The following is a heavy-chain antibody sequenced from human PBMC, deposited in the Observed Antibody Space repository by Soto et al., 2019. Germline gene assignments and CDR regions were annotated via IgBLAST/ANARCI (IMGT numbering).Heavy chain of an antibody. Sequence: QVQLVESGGGVVQPGRSLRLSCAASGFTFSSYGMHWVRQAPGKGLEWVAVITYDGSNKYYADSVKGRFTISRDNSMNTLYLQMNSLRAEDTAVYYCAKTIHGNAFDIWGQGTMVTVSS. CDR2: ITYDGSNK. CDR1: GFTFSSYG. V-gene: IGHV3-30*18. CDR3: AKTIHGNAFDI. J-gene: IGHJ3*02. D-gene: IGHD3-9*01.